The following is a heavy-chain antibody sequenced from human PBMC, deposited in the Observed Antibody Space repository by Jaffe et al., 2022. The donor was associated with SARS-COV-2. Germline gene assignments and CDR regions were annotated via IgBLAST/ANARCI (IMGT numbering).Heavy chain of an antibody. V-gene: IGHV3-43D*03. CDR1: GFTFDDYA. CDR2: ISWDGGST. J-gene: IGHJ4*02. Sequence: EVQLVESGGVVVQPGGSLRLSCAASGFTFDDYAMHWVRQAPGKGLEWVSLISWDGGSTYYADSVKGRFTISRDNSKNSLYLQMNSLRAEDTALYYCAKDMGSGWDSGVDYWGQGTLVTVSS. CDR3: AKDMGSGWDSGVDY. D-gene: IGHD6-19*01.